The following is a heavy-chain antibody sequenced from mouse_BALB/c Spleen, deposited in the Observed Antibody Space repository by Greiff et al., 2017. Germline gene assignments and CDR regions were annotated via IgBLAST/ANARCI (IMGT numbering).Heavy chain of an antibody. V-gene: IGHV8-12*01. CDR1: GFSLSTSGMG. Sequence: QVTLKESGPGILQPSQTLSLTCSFSGFSLSTSGMGVSWIRQPSGKGLEWLAHIYWDDDKRYNPSLKSRLTISKDTSRNQVFLKITSVDTADTATYYCARRGRLPGSSYYFDYWGQGTTLTVSS. D-gene: IGHD1-1*01. CDR3: ARRGRLPGSSYYFDY. J-gene: IGHJ2*01. CDR2: IYWDDDK.